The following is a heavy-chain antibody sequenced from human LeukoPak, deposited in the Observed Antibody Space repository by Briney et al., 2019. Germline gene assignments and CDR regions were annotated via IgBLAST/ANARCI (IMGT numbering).Heavy chain of an antibody. J-gene: IGHJ4*02. Sequence: GGSLRLSCATSGFTFSDYYMSWIRQAPGKGLEWVSYISSSGSTIYYADSVKGRFTISRDNAKNSLYLQMNSLRAEDTAVYYCARVARSSLEFDYWGQGTLVTVSS. CDR1: GFTFSDYY. CDR3: ARVARSSLEFDY. V-gene: IGHV3-11*04. CDR2: ISSSGSTI. D-gene: IGHD6-13*01.